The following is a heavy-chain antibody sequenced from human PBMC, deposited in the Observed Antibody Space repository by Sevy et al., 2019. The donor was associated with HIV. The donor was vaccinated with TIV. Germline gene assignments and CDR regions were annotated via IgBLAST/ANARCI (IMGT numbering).Heavy chain of an antibody. CDR1: GGTFSSYA. Sequence: ASVKVSCKASGGTFSSYAISWVRQAPGQGLEWMGGIIPIFGTANYAQKFQGRVTITADESTSTAYMELSSLRSEDTAVYYCARETATMGYYYYGMDVWGQGTTVTVSS. CDR3: ARETATMGYYYYGMDV. V-gene: IGHV1-69*13. CDR2: IIPIFGTA. D-gene: IGHD1-1*01. J-gene: IGHJ6*02.